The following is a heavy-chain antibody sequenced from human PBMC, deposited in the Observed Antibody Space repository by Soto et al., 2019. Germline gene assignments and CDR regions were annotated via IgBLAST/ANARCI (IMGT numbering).Heavy chain of an antibody. D-gene: IGHD5-12*01. V-gene: IGHV4-4*07. CDR1: GGSINTFY. CDR2: IFSSGST. CDR3: AREGSYSAYNFAHGIQSWSFDF. J-gene: IGHJ4*02. Sequence: NPSETLSLTCTVSGGSINTFYWSWVRQPAGKGLEWIGRIFSSGSTSFNPSLESRVAMSVDTSKNHFSLNLSSVTAADMAVYYCAREGSYSAYNFAHGIQSWSFDFWGQGALVTVSS.